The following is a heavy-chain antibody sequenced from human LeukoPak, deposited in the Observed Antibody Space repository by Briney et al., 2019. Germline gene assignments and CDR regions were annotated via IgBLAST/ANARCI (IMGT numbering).Heavy chain of an antibody. CDR1: GGTFSSYA. J-gene: IGHJ4*02. CDR2: IIPIFGTA. D-gene: IGHD3-3*01. V-gene: IGHV1-69*05. CDR3: ATERYDFWSGYYLQ. Sequence: GASVKVSCKASGGTFSSYAISWVRQAPGQGLEWMGRIIPIFGTANYAQKFQGRVTITTDESTSTAYMELSSLRSEDTAVYYCATERYDFWSGYYLQWGQGTLVTVPS.